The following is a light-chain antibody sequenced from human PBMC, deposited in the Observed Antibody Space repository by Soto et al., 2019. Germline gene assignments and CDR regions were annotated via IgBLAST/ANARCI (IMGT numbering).Light chain of an antibody. V-gene: IGLV1-51*01. CDR3: GSWDSSLSAYV. Sequence: QCLLTQPPSVSAARGQKVSIACSGSSSNIGGNSVSWYQHLPGTAPKLLIYDDNKRPSGIPDRFSGSKSGTSATLGITGFQTGDEADYYCGSWDSSLSAYVFGTGTKVTVL. CDR1: SSNIGGNS. CDR2: DDN. J-gene: IGLJ1*01.